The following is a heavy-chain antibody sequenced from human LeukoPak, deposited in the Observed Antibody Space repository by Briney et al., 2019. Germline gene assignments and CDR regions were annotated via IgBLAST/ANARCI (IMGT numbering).Heavy chain of an antibody. D-gene: IGHD1-26*01. Sequence: PSETLSLTCTVSGDSMDTKVYYWGWIRHAPGKGLEWIGTVYYSGSTDYNPSLKSRVTISVDTSKNQFSLKLSSVTAADTAVYYCASLGATVGATFRLGAFDIWGQGTMVTVSS. CDR1: GDSMDTKVYY. CDR3: ASLGATVGATFRLGAFDI. CDR2: VYYSGST. V-gene: IGHV4-39*07. J-gene: IGHJ3*02.